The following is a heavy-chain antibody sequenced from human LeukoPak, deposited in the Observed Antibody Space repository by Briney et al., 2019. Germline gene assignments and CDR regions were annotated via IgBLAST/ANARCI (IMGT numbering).Heavy chain of an antibody. D-gene: IGHD4-23*01. V-gene: IGHV4-30-4*08. CDR1: GGSISSGNFD. CDR2: INHSGST. Sequence: SETLSLTCSVSGGSISSGNFDWSWIRRPPGKGLEWIGNINHSGSTYYNPSLKSRVTISADTSKNQFSLTLSSVTAADTAVYYCARDSYGGNDYFDYWGQGTLVTVSS. J-gene: IGHJ4*02. CDR3: ARDSYGGNDYFDY.